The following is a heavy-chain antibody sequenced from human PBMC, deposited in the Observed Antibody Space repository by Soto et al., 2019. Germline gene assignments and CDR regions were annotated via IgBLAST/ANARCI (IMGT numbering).Heavy chain of an antibody. V-gene: IGHV3-74*01. CDR1: GFTFSSYW. D-gene: IGHD2-15*01. CDR2: INSDGSST. Sequence: EVQLVESGGGLVQPGGSLRLSCAASGFTFSSYWMHWVRQAPGKGLVWVLGINSDGSSTSYADSVKGRFTISRDNAKNTLYLQMISLSAEDTAVYYCVRTSLVVAAATREDYWGQGTLVTVSS. J-gene: IGHJ4*02. CDR3: VRTSLVVAAATREDY.